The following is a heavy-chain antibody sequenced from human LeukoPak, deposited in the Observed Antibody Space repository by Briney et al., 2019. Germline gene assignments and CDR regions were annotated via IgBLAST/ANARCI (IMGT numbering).Heavy chain of an antibody. Sequence: GGSLRLSCVDSGFTFSAHYMDWVRQAPGKGLEWVGRVRNKANSYTTEYAASVKGRFIISRDDSKSSLYLQMNSLKIEDTAVYYCARSDSSGYLEAYWGQGTLVTVSS. V-gene: IGHV3-72*01. CDR1: GFTFSAHY. CDR2: VRNKANSYTT. J-gene: IGHJ4*02. CDR3: ARSDSSGYLEAY. D-gene: IGHD3-22*01.